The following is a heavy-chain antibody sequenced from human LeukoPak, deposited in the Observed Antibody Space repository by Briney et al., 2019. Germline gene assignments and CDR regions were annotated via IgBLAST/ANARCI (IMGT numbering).Heavy chain of an antibody. CDR1: GFTFSSYG. CDR2: IPYDGSNK. D-gene: IGHD6-13*01. V-gene: IGHV3-30*18. J-gene: IGHJ3*02. Sequence: GRSLRLSCAASGFTFSSYGMHWVRQAPGKGLEWVAVIPYDGSNKYYADSVKGRFTISRDNSKNTLYLQMNSLRAEDTAVYYCAKGNDGPIAAAEDAFDIWGQGTMVTVSS. CDR3: AKGNDGPIAAAEDAFDI.